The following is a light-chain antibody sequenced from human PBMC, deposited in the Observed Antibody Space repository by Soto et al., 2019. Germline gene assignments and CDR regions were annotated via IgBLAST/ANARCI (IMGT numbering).Light chain of an antibody. V-gene: IGKV1-39*01. J-gene: IGKJ1*01. CDR1: QTISTY. CDR2: AAS. CDR3: QQSFGTPRT. Sequence: DIQMPQSPSSLSASVRDRVTITCLASQTISTYLNWYQQKPGKAPKLLISAASSLQSGVPSRFSGSGSGTDFTLTISSLQPEDFATYYGQQSFGTPRTFGQGTKVEIK.